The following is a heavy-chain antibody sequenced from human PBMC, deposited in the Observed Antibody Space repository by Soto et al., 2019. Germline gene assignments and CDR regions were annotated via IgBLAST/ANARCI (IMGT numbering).Heavy chain of an antibody. J-gene: IGHJ4*02. D-gene: IGHD1-20*01. CDR1: GYTFTSYA. V-gene: IGHV1-3*01. CDR2: INAGNGNT. CDR3: ARGRYNPFDS. Sequence: QVQLVQSGAEVKKPGASVKVSCKASGYTFTSYAMHWVRQAPGQRLEWMGWINAGNGNTKYSQKFQGRVTITRDTSASTSYMQMSGPRSEDTAVYYWARGRYNPFDSWGQGTLVTVAS.